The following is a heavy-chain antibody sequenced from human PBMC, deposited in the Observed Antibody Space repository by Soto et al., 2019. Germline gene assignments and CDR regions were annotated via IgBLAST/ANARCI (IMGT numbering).Heavy chain of an antibody. CDR2: ITSNGGNT. V-gene: IGHV3-64*01. J-gene: IGHJ6*02. CDR3: ARRIPFGYGMDV. D-gene: IGHD2-21*01. Sequence: EVQLVESGGGLVQPGGSLRLSCAASGFTFSSYAMHWVRQAPGKGLEYVSAITSNGGNTDYASPVKGRFTISRDNSKNTVYLQMGSLRAEDMAVYYCARRIPFGYGMDVWGQGTTVTVSS. CDR1: GFTFSSYA.